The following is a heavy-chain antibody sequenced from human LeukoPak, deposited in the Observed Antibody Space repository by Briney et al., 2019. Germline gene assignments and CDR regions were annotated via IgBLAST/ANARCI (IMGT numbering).Heavy chain of an antibody. Sequence: GGSLRLSCAASGFTFSSYEMNWVRQAPGKGLEWVSYISSSGSTIYYADSVEGRFTISRDNAKNSLYLQMNSLRAEDTAVYYCARGNLGYCSSTSCERNWFDPWGQGTLVTVSS. CDR2: ISSSGSTI. CDR3: ARGNLGYCSSTSCERNWFDP. J-gene: IGHJ5*02. CDR1: GFTFSSYE. D-gene: IGHD2-2*01. V-gene: IGHV3-48*03.